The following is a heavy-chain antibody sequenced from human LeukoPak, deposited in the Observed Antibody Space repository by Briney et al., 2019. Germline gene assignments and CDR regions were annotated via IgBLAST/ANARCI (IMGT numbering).Heavy chain of an antibody. CDR2: INTNTGNP. D-gene: IGHD1-20*01. J-gene: IGHJ4*02. Sequence: ASVKVSCKASGYTFTSYAMNWVRQAPGQGLEWMGWINTNTGNPTYAQGFTGRFVFSLDTSVSTAYLQISSLKAEDTAVYYCARSFSEYNWNDARFDYWGQGTLVTVSS. CDR3: ARSFSEYNWNDARFDY. V-gene: IGHV7-4-1*02. CDR1: GYTFTSYA.